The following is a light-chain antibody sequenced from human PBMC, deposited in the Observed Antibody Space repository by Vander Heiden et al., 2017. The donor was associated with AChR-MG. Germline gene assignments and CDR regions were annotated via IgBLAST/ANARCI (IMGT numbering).Light chain of an antibody. J-gene: IGLJ2*01. CDR2: DDS. CDR3: QVWDTSGDPHVV. CDR1: NIGSKS. Sequence: SYVLTQPPSVSVAPGKTARFTCGGNNIGSKSVHWYQQKPGQAPVLVVYDDSDRPSGIPERFSGSNSGNTATLTISRVEAGDEADYYCQVWDTSGDPHVVFGGGTKLTVL. V-gene: IGLV3-21*03.